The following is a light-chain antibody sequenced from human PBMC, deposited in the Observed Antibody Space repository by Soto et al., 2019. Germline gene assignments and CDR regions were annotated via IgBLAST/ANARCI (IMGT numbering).Light chain of an antibody. V-gene: IGKV3-20*01. CDR1: QSVSSSY. J-gene: IGKJ5*01. CDR2: VAS. CDR3: QQYGSSPSIT. Sequence: EIVLTQSPGTLSFSPGERSTRACRSSQSVSSSYLAWYQQKPGQAPRLLIYVASIRATGIPDRFSGSGSGTDFTLTISRLEPEDFAVYYCQQYGSSPSITFGQGTRLEIK.